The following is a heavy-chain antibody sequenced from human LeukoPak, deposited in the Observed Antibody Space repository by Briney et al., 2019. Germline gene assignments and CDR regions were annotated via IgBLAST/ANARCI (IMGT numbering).Heavy chain of an antibody. J-gene: IGHJ6*02. Sequence: GGSLRLSCAASGFTSNTYVMSWVRQAPGKGLEWVSAISGSGGGTYYVDSVKGRFTISRDNSKNTLYLQMNSLRAEDTAVYYCATVYSSSPLRPMDVWGQGTTVTVSS. V-gene: IGHV3-23*01. CDR1: GFTSNTYV. D-gene: IGHD2-2*01. CDR2: ISGSGGGT. CDR3: ATVYSSSPLRPMDV.